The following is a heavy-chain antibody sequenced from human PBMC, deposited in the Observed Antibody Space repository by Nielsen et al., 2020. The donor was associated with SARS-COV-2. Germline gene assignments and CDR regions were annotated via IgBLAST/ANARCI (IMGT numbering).Heavy chain of an antibody. CDR1: GFTFSSYD. CDR2: IGTAGDT. V-gene: IGHV3-13*01. CDR3: ARAKENYYDSSGYYFDY. Sequence: GESLKISCAASGFTFSSYDMHWVRQATGKGLEWVSAIGTAGDTYYPGSVKGRFTISRENAKNSLYLQMNSLRAGDTAVYYCARAKENYYDSSGYYFDYWGQGTLVTVSS. D-gene: IGHD3-22*01. J-gene: IGHJ4*02.